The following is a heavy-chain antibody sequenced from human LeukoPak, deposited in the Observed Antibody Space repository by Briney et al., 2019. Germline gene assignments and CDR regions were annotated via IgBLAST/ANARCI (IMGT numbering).Heavy chain of an antibody. J-gene: IGHJ6*02. CDR1: GGSISSYY. V-gene: IGHV4-59*01. CDR3: ASHPSYDSSHSYSYGMDV. CDR2: IYYSGSGST. Sequence: SETLSLTCTVSGGSISSYYWSWIRQPPGKGLEWIGYIYYSGSGSTNYNPSLKSRVTISVDTSKNQFSLKLSSVTAADTAVYYWASHPSYDSSHSYSYGMDVWGQGTTVTVSS. D-gene: IGHD3-22*01.